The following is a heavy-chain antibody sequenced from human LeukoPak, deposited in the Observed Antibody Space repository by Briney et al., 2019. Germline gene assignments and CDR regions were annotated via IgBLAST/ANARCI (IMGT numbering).Heavy chain of an antibody. D-gene: IGHD2-15*01. V-gene: IGHV1-2*02. Sequence: ASVKVSCKASGYTFTGYYMHWVRQAAGQGLEWMGWINPNRGCTNYAQKLQGRVTMTRDTSIRTAYMELSRLRPGDAAAYYCARADGCGGGSCYIHSFDPWGQGTLVTVSS. CDR1: GYTFTGYY. CDR2: INPNRGCT. J-gene: IGHJ5*02. CDR3: ARADGCGGGSCYIHSFDP.